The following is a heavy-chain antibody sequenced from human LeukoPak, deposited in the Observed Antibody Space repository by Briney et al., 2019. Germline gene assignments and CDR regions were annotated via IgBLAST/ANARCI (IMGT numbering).Heavy chain of an antibody. Sequence: PGGSLRLSCAASGFTFSSYAMHWVRQAPGKGLEWVAVISYDGSNKYYADSVKGRFTISRDNSKNTLYLQMNSLRAEDTAVYYCAREGQWLGFDYWGRGTLVTVSS. CDR3: AREGQWLGFDY. V-gene: IGHV3-30-3*01. J-gene: IGHJ4*02. CDR1: GFTFSSYA. CDR2: ISYDGSNK. D-gene: IGHD6-19*01.